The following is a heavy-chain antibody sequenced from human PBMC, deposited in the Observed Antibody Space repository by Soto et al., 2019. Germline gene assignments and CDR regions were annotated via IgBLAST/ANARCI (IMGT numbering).Heavy chain of an antibody. CDR1: GGTFSTFA. Sequence: QVQLVQSGAEVKKPGSSVKVSCKTSGGTFSTFAISWVRQAPGQGLEWMGGIIPIYGTTNYAQKFLGRVTITADESTSTAYMELSSLRSEDTTVYYCARDLGGCSGDSCRYYWLDSWGQGTLVTVSS. CDR3: ARDLGGCSGDSCRYYWLDS. CDR2: IIPIYGTT. J-gene: IGHJ5*01. V-gene: IGHV1-69*01. D-gene: IGHD2-15*01.